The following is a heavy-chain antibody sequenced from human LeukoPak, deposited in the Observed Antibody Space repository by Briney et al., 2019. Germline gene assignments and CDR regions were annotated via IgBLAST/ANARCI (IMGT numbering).Heavy chain of an antibody. CDR1: GFTFSSYG. Sequence: GGSLRLSCAASGFTFSSYGMHWVRQAPGKGLEWVAVIWYDGSNKYYADSVKGRFTISRDNSKNTLYLQMNSLRAEDTAVYYCARDMGHSGYDLGLSPIDYWGQGTLVTVSS. J-gene: IGHJ4*02. V-gene: IGHV3-33*01. CDR2: IWYDGSNK. CDR3: ARDMGHSGYDLGLSPIDY. D-gene: IGHD5-12*01.